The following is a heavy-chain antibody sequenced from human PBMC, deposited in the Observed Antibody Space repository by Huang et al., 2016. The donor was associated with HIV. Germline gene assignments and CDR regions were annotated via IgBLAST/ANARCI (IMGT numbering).Heavy chain of an antibody. V-gene: IGHV4-34*01. CDR1: GGAFSGYY. D-gene: IGHD1-26*01. J-gene: IGHJ5*02. CDR3: ATSLLNIYSYNWFDP. CDR2: INHRGST. Sequence: QVQLQQWGAGLLKPSETLSLTCAVYGGAFSGYYWSWIRQPPGKGLEWVGEINHRGSTHDTPSLKSRVPISVDPSENQFSLELSSVTASDTAVYYCATSLLNIYSYNWFDPWGQGTLVTVSS.